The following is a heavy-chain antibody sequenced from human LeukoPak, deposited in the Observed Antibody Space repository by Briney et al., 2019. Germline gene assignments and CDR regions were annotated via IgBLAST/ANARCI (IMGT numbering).Heavy chain of an antibody. Sequence: TSETLSLTCTVSGGSISSGDHYWGWIRQPPGKGLEWVGSIFNSGATYYNPSLKSRVTISVDTSKNQFSLKLGSVTAADTAVYYCARLWFGIKGDYFDYWGQGTLVSVSS. CDR2: IFNSGAT. CDR3: ARLWFGIKGDYFDY. V-gene: IGHV4-39*01. D-gene: IGHD3-10*01. J-gene: IGHJ4*02. CDR1: GGSISSGDHY.